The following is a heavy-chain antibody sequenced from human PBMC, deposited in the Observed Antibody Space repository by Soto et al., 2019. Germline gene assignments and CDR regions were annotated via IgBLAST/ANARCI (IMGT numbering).Heavy chain of an antibody. CDR2: FDPEDGET. CDR3: ATRRSSGWYAYWFDP. Sequence: ASVKVSCKVSGYTLTELSMHWVRQAPGKGREWMGGFDPEDGETIYAQRFQGRVTMTEDTSTDTAYMELSSLRSEDTAVYYCATRRSSGWYAYWFDPWGQGTLVTVSS. CDR1: GYTLTELS. D-gene: IGHD6-19*01. J-gene: IGHJ5*02. V-gene: IGHV1-24*01.